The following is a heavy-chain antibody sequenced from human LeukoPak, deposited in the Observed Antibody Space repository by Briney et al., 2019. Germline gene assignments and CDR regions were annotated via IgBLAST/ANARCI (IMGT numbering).Heavy chain of an antibody. D-gene: IGHD3-22*01. V-gene: IGHV4-39*07. CDR3: AGSGFVVVVTPHAFDI. CDR2: IYYSGST. J-gene: IGHJ3*02. CDR1: GGSIISSSYY. Sequence: SETLSLTCTVSGGSIISSSYYWGWIRQPPGKGLEWIGSIYYSGSTYYNPSLKSRVTISVDTSKNQFSLKLSSVTAADTAVYYCAGSGFVVVVTPHAFDIWGQGTMVTVSS.